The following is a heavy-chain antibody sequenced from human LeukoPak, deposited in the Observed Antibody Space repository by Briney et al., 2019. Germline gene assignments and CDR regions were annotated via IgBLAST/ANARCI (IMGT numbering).Heavy chain of an antibody. Sequence: ASVKVSCRASGYTFTDYYMHWVRQAPGQGLEWMGWINSNSGGTNYAQKLQGRVTMTTDTSTSTAYMELRSLRSDDTAVYYCARVIVEQWLPYYFDYWGQGTLVTVSS. CDR3: ARVIVEQWLPYYFDY. CDR2: INSNSGGT. D-gene: IGHD6-19*01. V-gene: IGHV1-2*02. CDR1: GYTFTDYY. J-gene: IGHJ4*02.